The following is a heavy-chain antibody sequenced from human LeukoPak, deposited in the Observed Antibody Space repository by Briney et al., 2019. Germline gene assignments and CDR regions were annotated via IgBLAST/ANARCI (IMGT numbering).Heavy chain of an antibody. CDR2: IYPGDSDT. CDR3: ASRYCSGGTCYLN. J-gene: IGHJ4*02. D-gene: IGHD2-15*01. Sequence: GESLKISFKGSGXSFTSYWIGWVRQMPGKGLEWMGIIYPGDSDTRYSPSFQGQVTISADKSINTAYLQWSSLKASDTAMYYCASRYCSGGTCYLNWGQGTLVTVSS. CDR1: GXSFTSYW. V-gene: IGHV5-51*01.